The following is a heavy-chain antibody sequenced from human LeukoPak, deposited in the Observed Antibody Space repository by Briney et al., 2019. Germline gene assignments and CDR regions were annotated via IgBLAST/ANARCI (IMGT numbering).Heavy chain of an antibody. CDR1: GGSISSSSYY. J-gene: IGHJ4*02. V-gene: IGHV4-61*02. CDR2: IYTSGST. D-gene: IGHD5-12*01. Sequence: SETLSLTCTVSGGSISSSSYYWGWLRQPAGKGLEWIGRIYTSGSTNYNPSLKSPVTMSVDTSKNQFSLKLSSVTAADTAVYYCASLPRNSGYDLSIDYWGQGTLVTVSS. CDR3: ASLPRNSGYDLSIDY.